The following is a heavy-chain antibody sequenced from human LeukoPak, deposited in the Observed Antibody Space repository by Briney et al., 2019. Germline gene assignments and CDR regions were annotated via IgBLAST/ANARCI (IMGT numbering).Heavy chain of an antibody. CDR2: INHSGST. CDR3: ARTSYCSSTSFSTD. J-gene: IGHJ4*02. CDR1: GGSFSGYY. D-gene: IGHD2-2*01. V-gene: IGHV4-34*01. Sequence: SETLSLTCAVYGGSFSGYYWSWIRQPPGKGLEWIGEINHSGSTNYNPSLKSRVTISVDTSKNQFSLKLSSVTAADTAVYYCARTSYCSSTSFSTDWGQGTLVTVSS.